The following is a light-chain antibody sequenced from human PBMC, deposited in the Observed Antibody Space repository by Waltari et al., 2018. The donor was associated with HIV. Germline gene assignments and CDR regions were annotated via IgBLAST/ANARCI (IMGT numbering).Light chain of an antibody. CDR2: DAS. V-gene: IGKV3-11*01. Sequence: ELVLTQSPATLSLSPGERATLSCRASPSVSSYLAWYQQKPGQAPRLLIYDASNRATGIPARFSGSGSGTDFTLTISSLEPEDFAVYYCQQRSNWPPFTCGPGTKVDIK. J-gene: IGKJ3*01. CDR3: QQRSNWPPFT. CDR1: PSVSSY.